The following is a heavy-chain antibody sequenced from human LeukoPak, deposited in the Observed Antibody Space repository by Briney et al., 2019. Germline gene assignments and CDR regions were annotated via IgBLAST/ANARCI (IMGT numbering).Heavy chain of an antibody. Sequence: SETLSLTCTVSGGSISSYYWSWIRQPPGKGLGWIGYIYYSGSTNYNPSLKSRVTISVDTSKNQFSLKLSSVTAADTAVYYCARVGYYDSSGYRNYFDYWGQGTLVTVSS. CDR3: ARVGYYDSSGYRNYFDY. V-gene: IGHV4-59*01. J-gene: IGHJ4*02. CDR1: GGSISSYY. CDR2: IYYSGST. D-gene: IGHD3-22*01.